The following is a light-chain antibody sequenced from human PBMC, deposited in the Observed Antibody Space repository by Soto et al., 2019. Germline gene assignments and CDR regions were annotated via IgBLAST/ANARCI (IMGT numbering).Light chain of an antibody. CDR1: SSDVGSYNL. CDR3: CSYTSSGTYV. CDR2: EGS. J-gene: IGLJ1*01. V-gene: IGLV2-14*02. Sequence: QSALTQPASVSGSPGQSITISCTGTSSDVGSYNLVSWYQQHPGKAPKLMIYEGSKRPSGVSNRFSGSKSGNTASLTISGLQAEDEAEYYCCSYTSSGTYVFGTGTKVTVL.